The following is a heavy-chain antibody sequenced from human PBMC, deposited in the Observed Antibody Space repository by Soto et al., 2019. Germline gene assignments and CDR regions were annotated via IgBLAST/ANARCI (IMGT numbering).Heavy chain of an antibody. CDR1: GGSFSGYY. Sequence: SETLSLTCAVYGGSFSGYYWSWIRQPPGKGLEWIGEINHSGSTNYNPSLKSRVTISVDTSKNQFSLKLSSVTAADTAVYYCARDKTGNDYWGQGTLVTVSS. V-gene: IGHV4-34*01. J-gene: IGHJ4*02. D-gene: IGHD7-27*01. CDR3: ARDKTGNDY. CDR2: INHSGST.